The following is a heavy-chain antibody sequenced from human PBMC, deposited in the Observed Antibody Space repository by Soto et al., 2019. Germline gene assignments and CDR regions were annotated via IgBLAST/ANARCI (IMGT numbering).Heavy chain of an antibody. CDR2: ISAYNGNT. J-gene: IGHJ6*02. Sequence: QVQLVQSGAEVKKPGASVKVSCKASGYTFTSYGISWVRQAPGQGLEWMGWISAYNGNTNYAQKLQGRVSMNTDPSTSKAYMELRRLRSDDTAVYYCARVRAAASFQYYSYGMDVWGQGTTVTVSS. V-gene: IGHV1-18*01. D-gene: IGHD6-13*01. CDR3: ARVRAAASFQYYSYGMDV. CDR1: GYTFTSYG.